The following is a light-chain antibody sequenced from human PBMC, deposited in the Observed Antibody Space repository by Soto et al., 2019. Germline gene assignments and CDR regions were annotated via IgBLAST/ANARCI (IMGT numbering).Light chain of an antibody. J-gene: IGLJ2*01. CDR1: TGAVTSDSY. CDR2: STS. V-gene: IGLV7-43*01. Sequence: QTVVTQEPSLTVSPGGTVTLTCASSTGAVTSDSYPNWVQQKPGQAPRALIYSTSNSHSWTPARFSGSLLGGKAALTLSGVQPDDEAEYYCLLYFGSSQIFGGGTKLTVL. CDR3: LLYFGSSQI.